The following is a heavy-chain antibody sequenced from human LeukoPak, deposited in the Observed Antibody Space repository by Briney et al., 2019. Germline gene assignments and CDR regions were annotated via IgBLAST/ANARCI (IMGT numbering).Heavy chain of an antibody. D-gene: IGHD6-19*01. Sequence: ASVKVSCKASGYTFTGYYMHWVRQAPGQGLEWMGWINPNSGGTNYAQKFQGRVTMTRDTPISTAYMELSRLRSDDTAVYYCARDIAVASGYYFDYWGQGTLVTVSS. CDR2: INPNSGGT. V-gene: IGHV1-2*02. J-gene: IGHJ4*02. CDR3: ARDIAVASGYYFDY. CDR1: GYTFTGYY.